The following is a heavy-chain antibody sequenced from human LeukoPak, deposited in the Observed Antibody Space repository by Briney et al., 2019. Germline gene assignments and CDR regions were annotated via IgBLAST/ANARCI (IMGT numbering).Heavy chain of an antibody. D-gene: IGHD6-19*01. Sequence: GASVKVSCKASGYSFTGYYMYWVRQAPGQGLEWIGRINPGTGGTNYAQKFQGRVTMTRDTSISTAYMELSSLRSEDTAVYYCARGSSGWLNWFDPWGQGTLVTVSS. CDR3: ARGSSGWLNWFDP. CDR1: GYSFTGYY. CDR2: INPGTGGT. J-gene: IGHJ5*02. V-gene: IGHV1-2*06.